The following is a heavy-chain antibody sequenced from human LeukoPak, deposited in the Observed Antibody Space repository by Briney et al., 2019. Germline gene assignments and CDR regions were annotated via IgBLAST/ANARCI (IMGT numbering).Heavy chain of an antibody. V-gene: IGHV3-53*01. D-gene: IGHD6-19*01. J-gene: IGHJ6*02. CDR1: GFTVSSNY. Sequence: GGSLRLSCAAYGFTVSSNYMSWVRQAPGKGLEWVSVIYSGGSTYYADSVKGRFTISRDNSKNTLYLQMDSLRAEDTAVYYCARVRIAVATRYYYYGMDVWGQGTTVTVSS. CDR2: IYSGGST. CDR3: ARVRIAVATRYYYYGMDV.